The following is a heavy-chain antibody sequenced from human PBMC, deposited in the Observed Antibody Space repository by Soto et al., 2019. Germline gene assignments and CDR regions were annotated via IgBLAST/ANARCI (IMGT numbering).Heavy chain of an antibody. Sequence: GGSLRLSCAASGFTVSSNYMSWVRQAPGKGLEWVSVIYSGGSTYYADSVKGRFTISRDNSKNTLYLQMNSLRAEDTAVYYCAVRTREGDFGYWGQGTLVTVSS. J-gene: IGHJ4*02. CDR3: AVRTREGDFGY. D-gene: IGHD3-16*01. V-gene: IGHV3-66*01. CDR2: IYSGGST. CDR1: GFTVSSNY.